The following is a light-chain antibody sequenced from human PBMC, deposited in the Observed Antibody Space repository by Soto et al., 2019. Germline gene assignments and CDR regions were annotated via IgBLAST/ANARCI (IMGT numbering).Light chain of an antibody. CDR1: QSVDSSF. J-gene: IGKJ1*01. Sequence: EIVLTQSPGFLSLSPGERATLSCRASQSVDSSFFAWYQQKPGQAPRLLIYGASKRATGIPDRFSGSGSGTSFTLTISRLEPEDFEVYYSQQYVRSVTFGQGTKVEIK. CDR3: QQYVRSVT. V-gene: IGKV3-20*01. CDR2: GAS.